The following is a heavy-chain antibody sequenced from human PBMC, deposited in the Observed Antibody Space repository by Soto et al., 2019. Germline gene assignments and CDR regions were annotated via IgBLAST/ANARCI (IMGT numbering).Heavy chain of an antibody. D-gene: IGHD1-26*01. CDR3: ARRWGAAVDY. CDR1: GGSISSYY. J-gene: IGHJ4*02. V-gene: IGHV4-59*08. CDR2: IYYSGST. Sequence: QVQLQESGPGLVKPSETLSLTCTVSGGSISSYYWSWIRQPPGKGLEWIGYIYYSGSTNYNPSLSSRVPISVDTSKNQFSLKLSSVTAADTAVYYCARRWGAAVDYWGQGTLVTVSS.